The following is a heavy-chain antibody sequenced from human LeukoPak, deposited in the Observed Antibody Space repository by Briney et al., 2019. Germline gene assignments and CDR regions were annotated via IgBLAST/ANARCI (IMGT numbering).Heavy chain of an antibody. Sequence: PSETLSLTCTVSGGSISSGGYNWNWIRQHPGRGLEYIGYIYYSGSTYYNPSLKSRVTISVDTSKNQLSLKLSSVTAADTAVYYCARGWGGTMVRGQSYAKDVWGQGTAVTVSS. CDR3: ARGWGGTMVRGQSYAKDV. J-gene: IGHJ6*02. D-gene: IGHD3-10*01. V-gene: IGHV4-31*03. CDR1: GGSISSGGYN. CDR2: IYYSGST.